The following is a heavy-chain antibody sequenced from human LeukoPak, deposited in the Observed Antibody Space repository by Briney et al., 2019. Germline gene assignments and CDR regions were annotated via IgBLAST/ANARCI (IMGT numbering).Heavy chain of an antibody. CDR2: ISSNGGST. D-gene: IGHD4-23*01. J-gene: IGHJ6*02. CDR1: GFTFSSYA. CDR3: ARDPPVVRVPYGMDV. V-gene: IGHV3-64*01. Sequence: GGSLRLSCAASGFTFSSYAMHWVRQAPGKGLEYVSAISSNGGSTYYANSVKGRFTISRDNSKNTLYLQMGSLRAEDMAVYYCARDPPVVRVPYGMDVWGQGTTVTVSS.